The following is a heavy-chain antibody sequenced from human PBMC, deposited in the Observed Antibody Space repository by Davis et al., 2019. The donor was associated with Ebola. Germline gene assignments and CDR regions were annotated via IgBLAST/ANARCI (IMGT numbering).Heavy chain of an antibody. D-gene: IGHD4-17*01. J-gene: IGHJ4*02. Sequence: PSETLSLTCAVYGGSFSGYYWSWIRQPPGKGLEWIGEINHSGSTNYNPSLKSRVTISVDTSKNQFSLKLSSVTAADTAVYYCASLIATVTTFDYWGQGTLVTVSS. CDR1: GGSFSGYY. V-gene: IGHV4-34*01. CDR3: ASLIATVTTFDY. CDR2: INHSGST.